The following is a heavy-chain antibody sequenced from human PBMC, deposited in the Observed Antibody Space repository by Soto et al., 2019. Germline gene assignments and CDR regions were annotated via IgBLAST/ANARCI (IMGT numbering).Heavy chain of an antibody. CDR3: AKGRPAGRFYQLSHY. CDR1: GFTFSTYT. D-gene: IGHD3-10*01. CDR2: ITNNADST. J-gene: IGHJ4*02. Sequence: EVQLLESGGGLVQPGGSLRLSCAASGFTFSTYTMTWVRQAPGKGLEWVSSITNNADSTYYADSVKGRFTISRDNSRNTLYRQINGLRAEDTAIYYCAKGRPAGRFYQLSHYWGQGTLVTVSS. V-gene: IGHV3-23*01.